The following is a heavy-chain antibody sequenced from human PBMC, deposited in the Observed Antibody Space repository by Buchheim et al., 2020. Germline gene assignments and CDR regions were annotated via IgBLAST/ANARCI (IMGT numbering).Heavy chain of an antibody. CDR1: GGTFSSYA. J-gene: IGHJ6*02. V-gene: IGHV1-69*01. Sequence: QVQLVQSGAEVKKPGSSVKVSCKASGGTFSSYAISWVRQAPGQGLEWMGGIITIFGTATYSQKFQGRVTITADESTSTAYMGLSSLRAEETAVYYCARDMVQGEVAMDVWGQGTT. CDR3: ARDMVQGEVAMDV. CDR2: IITIFGTA. D-gene: IGHD3-16*01.